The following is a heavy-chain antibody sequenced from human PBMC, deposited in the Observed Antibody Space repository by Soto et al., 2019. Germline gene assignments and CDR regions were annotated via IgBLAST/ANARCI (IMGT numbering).Heavy chain of an antibody. CDR2: IKHSGST. CDR3: ASAQLGNDVFDI. D-gene: IGHD1-1*01. J-gene: IGHJ3*02. Sequence: SETLSLTCAVYGGSFSGYYWSWIRQPPGKGLEWIGEIKHSGSTNYNPSLKSRVTISVDTSKNQFSLKLSSVTAADTAVYYCASAQLGNDVFDIRGQGTLVTVSS. CDR1: GGSFSGYY. V-gene: IGHV4-34*01.